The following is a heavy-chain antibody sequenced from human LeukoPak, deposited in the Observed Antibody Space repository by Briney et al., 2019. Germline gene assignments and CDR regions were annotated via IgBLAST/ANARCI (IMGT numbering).Heavy chain of an antibody. Sequence: PSETLSLTCTVSGGSISSSSYYWGWIRQPPGKGLEWIGSIYYSGSTYYNPSLKSRATISVDTSKNQFSLKLSSVTAADTAVYYCASVRRGFGDLSKYYSYYYMDVWGKGTTVTISS. J-gene: IGHJ6*03. CDR1: GGSISSSSYY. V-gene: IGHV4-39*01. CDR3: ASVRRGFGDLSKYYSYYYMDV. D-gene: IGHD3-10*01. CDR2: IYYSGST.